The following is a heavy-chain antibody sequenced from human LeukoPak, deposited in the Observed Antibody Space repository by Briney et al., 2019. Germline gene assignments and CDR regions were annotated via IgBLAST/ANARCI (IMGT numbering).Heavy chain of an antibody. CDR2: IKSKTDGGTT. V-gene: IGHV3-15*01. CDR3: TAPDYYYDSSGLDY. CDR1: GFTFSSYA. Sequence: GGSLRLSCAASGFTFSSYAMSWVRQAPGKGLEWVGRIKSKTDGGTTDYAAPVKGRFTISRDDSKNTLYLQMNSLKTEDTAVYYCTAPDYYYDSSGLDYWGQGTLVTVSS. D-gene: IGHD3-22*01. J-gene: IGHJ4*02.